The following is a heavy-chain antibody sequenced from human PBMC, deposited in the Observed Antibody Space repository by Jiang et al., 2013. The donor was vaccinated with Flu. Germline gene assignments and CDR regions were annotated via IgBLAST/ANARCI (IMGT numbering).Heavy chain of an antibody. V-gene: IGHV4-39*01. Sequence: SGSGLVKPSETLSLTCTVSGGSISSSGYSWGWIRQPPGKGLDWIGIMSYSGSPYYSPSLKSRVTISVDTSNNHFSLNLRSVTAADTAVYYCAVSYGGDAFDIWGQGTTVSISS. CDR3: AVSYGGDAFDI. J-gene: IGHJ3*02. CDR1: GGSISSSGYS. D-gene: IGHD4/OR15-4a*01. CDR2: MSYSGSP.